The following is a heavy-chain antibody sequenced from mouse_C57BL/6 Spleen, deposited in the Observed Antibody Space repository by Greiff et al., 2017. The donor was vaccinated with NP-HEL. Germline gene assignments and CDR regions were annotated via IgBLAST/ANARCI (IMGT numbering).Heavy chain of an antibody. CDR2: ISSGGSYT. CDR1: GFTFSSYG. J-gene: IGHJ4*01. CDR3: PRSEGAMDY. V-gene: IGHV5-6*02. Sequence: DVKLVESGGDLVKPGGSLKLSCAASGFTFSSYGMSWVRQTPDKRLEWVATISSGGSYTYYPDSVKGRFTISRDNAKNTLYLQMSSLKSEDTAMYYCPRSEGAMDYWGQGTSVTVSS.